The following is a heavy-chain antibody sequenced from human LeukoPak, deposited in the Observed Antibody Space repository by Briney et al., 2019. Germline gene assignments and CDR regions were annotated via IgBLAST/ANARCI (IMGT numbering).Heavy chain of an antibody. CDR3: ARAAEGSGYDY. CDR2: IYHSGST. Sequence: PSETLSLTCAVSGGSISRGGYSWSWIRQPPGKGLEWIGYIYHSGSTYYNPSLKSRVTISVDRSKNQFSLKLSSVTAADTAVYYCARAAEGSGYDYWGQGTLVTVSS. V-gene: IGHV4-30-2*01. D-gene: IGHD3-22*01. CDR1: GGSISRGGYS. J-gene: IGHJ4*02.